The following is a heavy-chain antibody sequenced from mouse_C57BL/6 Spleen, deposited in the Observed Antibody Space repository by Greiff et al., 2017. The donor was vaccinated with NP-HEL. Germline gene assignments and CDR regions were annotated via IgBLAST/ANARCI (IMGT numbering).Heavy chain of an antibody. V-gene: IGHV14-2*01. Sequence: EVKLVESGAELVKPGASVKLSCTASGFNIKDYYMHWVKQRTKQGLEWIGRIDPEDGETKYAPKFQGKATITADTSSNTAYLQLSSLTSEDTAVYYCASNKATGAWFAYWGQGTLVTVSA. CDR2: IDPEDGET. J-gene: IGHJ3*01. CDR3: ASNKATGAWFAY. CDR1: GFNIKDYY. D-gene: IGHD3-2*02.